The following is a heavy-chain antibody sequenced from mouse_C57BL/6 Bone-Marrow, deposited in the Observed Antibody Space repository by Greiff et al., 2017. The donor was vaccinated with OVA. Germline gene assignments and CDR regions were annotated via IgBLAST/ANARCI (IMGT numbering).Heavy chain of an antibody. J-gene: IGHJ2*01. Sequence: QVQLQQSGAELVRPGTSVKVSCKASGYAFTNYLIEWVKQRPGQGLEWIGVVNPGCGGTNYNEKFKGKATLTADKSSSTAYMQLSSLTSEDSAVYFCARSSSLFDYWGKGTTLTVSS. D-gene: IGHD1-1*01. CDR3: ARSSSLFDY. V-gene: IGHV1-54*01. CDR2: VNPGCGGT. CDR1: GYAFTNYL.